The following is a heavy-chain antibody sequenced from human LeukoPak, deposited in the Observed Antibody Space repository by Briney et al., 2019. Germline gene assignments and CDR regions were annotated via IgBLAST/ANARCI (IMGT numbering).Heavy chain of an antibody. V-gene: IGHV4-31*03. CDR2: IYYSGST. CDR3: ARGGDIVVVPAADCFDP. Sequence: SETLSLTCTVSGGSISSGGYYWSWIRQHPGKGLEWIGYIYYSGSTYYNPSLKSRVTISVDTSKNQFSLKLSSVTSADTAVYYCARGGDIVVVPAADCFDPWGQGTLFTVSS. D-gene: IGHD2-2*01. J-gene: IGHJ5*02. CDR1: GGSISSGGYY.